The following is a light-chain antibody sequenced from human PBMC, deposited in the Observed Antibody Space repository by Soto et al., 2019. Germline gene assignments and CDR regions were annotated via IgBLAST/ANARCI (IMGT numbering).Light chain of an antibody. V-gene: IGKV3-11*01. CDR3: QQRSNWPIT. CDR2: DAS. CDR1: QSVRRN. Sequence: EIVMTQSPATLSVSPGEWATLSCRASQSVRRNLAWYQQRPGQAPRLLIYDASNRATGIPARFSGSGSGTDFTLTISSLEPEDFALYYCQQRSNWPITFGQGTRLEIK. J-gene: IGKJ5*01.